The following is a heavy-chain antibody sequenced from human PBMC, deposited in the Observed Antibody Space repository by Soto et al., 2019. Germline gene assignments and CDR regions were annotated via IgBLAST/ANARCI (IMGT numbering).Heavy chain of an antibody. J-gene: IGHJ5*02. D-gene: IGHD3-10*02. Sequence: GAAGKVSYKACGGAFTSYGISWVRHVPGQGLELMGGIIPIMDTTNYAPKFQGRVTISADASTDTAYMELSGLRYEDTAIYYCARVFGTNWFDPWGQGTPVTVSS. CDR1: GGAFTSYG. CDR3: ARVFGTNWFDP. CDR2: IIPIMDTT. V-gene: IGHV1-69*13.